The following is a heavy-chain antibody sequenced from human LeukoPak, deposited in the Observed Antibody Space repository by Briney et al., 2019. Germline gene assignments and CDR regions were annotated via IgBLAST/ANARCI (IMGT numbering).Heavy chain of an antibody. J-gene: IGHJ4*02. V-gene: IGHV4-34*01. Sequence: SETLSLTWAVYGGSFSGYYWGWIRQPPGKGLEWIGAINHSGSTNYYSSPNSRITISVDTSKNQFSLKLRSVTAADTAVYYCERGRCGRYCSGGSWQELDYWGQGTVVTVSS. CDR2: INHSGST. CDR3: ERGRCGRYCSGGSWQELDY. CDR1: GGSFSGYY. D-gene: IGHD2-15*01.